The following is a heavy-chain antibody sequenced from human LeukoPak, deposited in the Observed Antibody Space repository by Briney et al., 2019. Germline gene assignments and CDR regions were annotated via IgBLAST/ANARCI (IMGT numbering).Heavy chain of an antibody. Sequence: PGGSLRLPCAASGFTFSSYAMSWVRQAPGKGLEWVSAISGSGGSTYYADSVKGRFTISRDNSKNTLYLQMNSLRAEDTAVYYCAKDQLLIAAACYFDYWGQGTLVTVSS. J-gene: IGHJ4*02. CDR1: GFTFSSYA. CDR3: AKDQLLIAAACYFDY. D-gene: IGHD6-13*01. V-gene: IGHV3-23*01. CDR2: ISGSGGST.